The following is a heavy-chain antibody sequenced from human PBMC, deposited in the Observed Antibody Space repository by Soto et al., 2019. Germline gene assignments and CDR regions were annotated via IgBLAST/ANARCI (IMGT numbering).Heavy chain of an antibody. CDR2: IYYSGST. V-gene: IGHV4-59*01. CDR3: ARQMGYQLPTYFDY. J-gene: IGHJ4*02. Sequence: SETLSLTCTVSGGSISSYYWSWIRQPPGKGLEWIGYIYYSGSTNYNPSLKSRVTISVDTSKNQFSLKLSSVTAADTAVYYCARQMGYQLPTYFDYWGQGTLVTVSS. D-gene: IGHD2-2*01. CDR1: GGSISSYY.